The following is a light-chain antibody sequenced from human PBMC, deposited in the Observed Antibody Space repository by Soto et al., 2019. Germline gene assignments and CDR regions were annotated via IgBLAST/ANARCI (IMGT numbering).Light chain of an antibody. Sequence: DIQLTQSPPTLPASVGDRVSITFRASQSINKWLAWYQQKPGKAPKLLIYDVSTLQSGVPSRFSGTGSETEFTLTISSLQPDDFATYYCQQYNAYYTFGQGTKVDNK. V-gene: IGKV1-5*01. J-gene: IGKJ2*01. CDR2: DVS. CDR3: QQYNAYYT. CDR1: QSINKW.